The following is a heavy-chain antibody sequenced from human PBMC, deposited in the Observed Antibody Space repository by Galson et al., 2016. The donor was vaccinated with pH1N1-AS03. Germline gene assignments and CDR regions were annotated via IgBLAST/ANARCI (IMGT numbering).Heavy chain of an antibody. CDR3: ARHASPTILSYHFDY. D-gene: IGHD2-2*01. Sequence: QSGAEVKQPGESLRVSCKTSGYLFTNYWIGWVRQMPGKGLEWMGIFYPSDSDARYSPSFQVQVTFSADKSTATAYLQWSTLKAADTAIYYCARHASPTILSYHFDYWGRGTLVTVSS. CDR1: GYLFTNYW. V-gene: IGHV5-51*01. CDR2: FYPSDSDA. J-gene: IGHJ4*02.